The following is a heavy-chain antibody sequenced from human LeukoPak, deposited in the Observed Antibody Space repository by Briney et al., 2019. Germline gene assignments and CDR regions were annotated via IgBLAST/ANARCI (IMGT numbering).Heavy chain of an antibody. CDR2: ISSSGSTI. Sequence: GGSLRLSCAASGFTFSDYYMSWIRQAPGKGLEWVSYISSSGSTIYYANSVKGRFTISRDKSKNTLHLQMNSLRAEDTAIYYCARDTSFAVGATLDFWGQGTLVTVSS. J-gene: IGHJ4*02. CDR1: GFTFSDYY. CDR3: ARDTSFAVGATLDF. D-gene: IGHD1-26*01. V-gene: IGHV3-11*04.